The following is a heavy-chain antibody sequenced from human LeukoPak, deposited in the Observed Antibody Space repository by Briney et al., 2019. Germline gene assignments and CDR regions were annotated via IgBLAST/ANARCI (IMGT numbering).Heavy chain of an antibody. Sequence: GGSLRLSCAASGFTFNNYWMSWVRQAPGKGLEWVANIKQDGSEKYYVDSVKGRFTISRDNAKNSLYLPMNSLRAEDTAVYYCARVSSKATVRGLITKKNYFYYYMDVWGKGTTVTISS. V-gene: IGHV3-7*01. D-gene: IGHD3-10*01. J-gene: IGHJ6*03. CDR1: GFTFNNYW. CDR2: IKQDGSEK. CDR3: ARVSSKATVRGLITKKNYFYYYMDV.